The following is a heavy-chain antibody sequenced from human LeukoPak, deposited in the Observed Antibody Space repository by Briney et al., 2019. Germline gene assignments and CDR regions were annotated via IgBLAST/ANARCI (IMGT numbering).Heavy chain of an antibody. CDR1: GFTFDDYT. V-gene: IGHV3-43*01. CDR3: PKDAGWNPNYYYYMDV. J-gene: IGHJ6*03. Sequence: QSGGSLRLSCAASGFTFDDYTMHWVRQAPGKGLECVSLTSWDGGSTYYADSVKGRFTISRDNSKNSLYLQMNSLRTEDTALYYCPKDAGWNPNYYYYMDVWGKGTTVTVSS. CDR2: TSWDGGST. D-gene: IGHD1-1*01.